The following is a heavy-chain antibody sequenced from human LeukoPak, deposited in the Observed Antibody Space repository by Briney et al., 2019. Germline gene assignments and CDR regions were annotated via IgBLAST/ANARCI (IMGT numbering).Heavy chain of an antibody. V-gene: IGHV1-8*01. CDR2: INPNGGDT. CDR1: GYTFTRYD. J-gene: IGHJ6*03. D-gene: IGHD6-13*01. Sequence: APGKVCCKAAGYTFTRYDINWVRQATGQGREGMGWINPNGGDTGYARRCHASFTMTRNSSISTAYMELSSLRSEDTAVYYCERSRRQQLVVLLNYYYSYYIDVWGKGTTVTVSS. CDR3: ERSRRQQLVVLLNYYYSYYIDV.